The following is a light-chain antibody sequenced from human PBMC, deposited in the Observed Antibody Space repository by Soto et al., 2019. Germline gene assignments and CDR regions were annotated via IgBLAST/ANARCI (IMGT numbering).Light chain of an antibody. CDR3: QQSYSAPRT. CDR2: GSS. J-gene: IGKJ1*01. V-gene: IGKV1-39*01. Sequence: DIQMTQSPSSLSASVGDRVTITCRASQTISTYLNWYQQEPGKAPKVLIYGSSFLQSGVPSRFSGSGAGTDFTLTITSLQPEDFATYYRQQSYSAPRTFGQGTKVEIK. CDR1: QTISTY.